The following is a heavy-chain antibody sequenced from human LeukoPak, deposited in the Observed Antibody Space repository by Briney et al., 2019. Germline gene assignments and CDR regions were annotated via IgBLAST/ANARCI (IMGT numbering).Heavy chain of an antibody. V-gene: IGHV3-74*01. Sequence: GGSPRLSCAASGFPFSSYWMHWGRQAPGKGLLWVSRINIDGSNTNYADSVKGRFTISRDNATHTLHMQMDSLRAEDTAVYYCARSLGGAYDYWGQGTLVTVSS. J-gene: IGHJ4*02. CDR1: GFPFSSYW. CDR3: ARSLGGAYDY. CDR2: INIDGSNT. D-gene: IGHD1-26*01.